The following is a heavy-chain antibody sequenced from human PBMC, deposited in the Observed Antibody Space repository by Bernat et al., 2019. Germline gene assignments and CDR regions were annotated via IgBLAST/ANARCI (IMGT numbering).Heavy chain of an antibody. Sequence: QVQLVESGGGVVQPGRSLRLSCAASGFTFSSYAMHWVRQAPGKGLEWVAVISYDGSNKYYAASVKSRFTISRDNSKNTLYLKMNSLRAEDAAVYYCARTAKSSSWYVLDYWGQGTLVTVSS. CDR3: ARTAKSSSWYVLDY. V-gene: IGHV3-30-3*01. J-gene: IGHJ4*02. D-gene: IGHD6-13*01. CDR1: GFTFSSYA. CDR2: ISYDGSNK.